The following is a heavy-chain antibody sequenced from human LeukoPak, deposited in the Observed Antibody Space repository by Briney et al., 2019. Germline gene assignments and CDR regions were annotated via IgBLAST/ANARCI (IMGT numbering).Heavy chain of an antibody. Sequence: GGSLRLSCAASGFTFSSFAMTWVRQAPGKGLEGVSTVSGSAGRTDYADSVKGRFTISRDNLKNTLYLQMNGLRAEDTAVYYCAKNRGHCVDGVCHNYYYMDVWGRGTTVTVSS. CDR1: GFTFSSFA. CDR3: AKNRGHCVDGVCHNYYYMDV. V-gene: IGHV3-23*01. J-gene: IGHJ6*03. CDR2: VSGSAGRT. D-gene: IGHD2-8*02.